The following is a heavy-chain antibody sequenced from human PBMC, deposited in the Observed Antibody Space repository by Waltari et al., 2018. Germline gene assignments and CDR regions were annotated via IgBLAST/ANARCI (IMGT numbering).Heavy chain of an antibody. J-gene: IGHJ4*02. Sequence: EVQLVESGGGLVKPGGSLRLSCAASGFTFSSYSMNWVRQAPGKGLEWVSSISSSSSYIYYADSVKGRFTISRDNAKNSLYLQMNNLRAEDTAVYYCARDSGVSSNWPFDYWGQGTLVTVSS. CDR3: ARDSGVSSNWPFDY. D-gene: IGHD6-13*01. CDR1: GFTFSSYS. V-gene: IGHV3-21*01. CDR2: ISSSSSYI.